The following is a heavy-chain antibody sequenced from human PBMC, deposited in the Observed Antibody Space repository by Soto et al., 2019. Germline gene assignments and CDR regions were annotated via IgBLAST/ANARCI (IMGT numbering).Heavy chain of an antibody. D-gene: IGHD1-26*01. V-gene: IGHV3-15*01. CDR2: VKSKVDGGTV. Sequence: EVQMVESGGGLVKPGGSLRLSCAASGFTFSNAWMNWVRRAPGKGLYWVGRVKSKVDGGTVDDAAPVKGRFTISRDDSKNTVYLQMNSLKMEDTAVYYCDTGGLGLDYWGQGTLVTVSS. J-gene: IGHJ4*02. CDR3: DTGGLGLDY. CDR1: GFTFSNAW.